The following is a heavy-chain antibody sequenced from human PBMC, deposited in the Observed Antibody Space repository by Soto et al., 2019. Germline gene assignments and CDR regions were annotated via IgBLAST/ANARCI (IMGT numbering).Heavy chain of an antibody. CDR1: GYTFTSYA. CDR3: TRDTMVALDY. J-gene: IGHJ4*02. CDR2: INAGNGNT. V-gene: IGHV1-3*05. Sequence: QVPLVQSGAEEKKPGASVQVSCKASGYTFTSYAMHWVRQAPGQRLEWMGWINAGNGNTKYSQKFQGRVTITRDTSASTDYMKLSSLRSEDTAVYYCTRDTMVALDYWGQGTLVTVSS. D-gene: IGHD2-15*01.